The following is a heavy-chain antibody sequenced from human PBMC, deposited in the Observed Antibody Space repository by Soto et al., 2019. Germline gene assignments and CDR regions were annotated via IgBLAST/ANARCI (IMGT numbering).Heavy chain of an antibody. J-gene: IGHJ6*02. CDR2: IIPVLGVT. D-gene: IGHD2-21*02. V-gene: IGHV1-69*02. CDR3: ARRRYCGADCYSKYYYGMDV. CDR1: GSTFSSYT. Sequence: QVQLVQSGAEVKKPGSSVKVSCQASGSTFSSYTVSWVRQAPGQGLEWMGRIIPVLGVTNYAPKFKGRVTISPDKSKTTAYMELRSLRSGDTAVYYCARRRYCGADCYSKYYYGMDVWGQGTTVTVSS.